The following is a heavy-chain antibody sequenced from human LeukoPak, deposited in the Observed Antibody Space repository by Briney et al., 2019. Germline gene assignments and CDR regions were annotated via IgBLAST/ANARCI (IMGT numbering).Heavy chain of an antibody. V-gene: IGHV1-2*02. J-gene: IGHJ4*02. CDR1: GYTFTGHY. D-gene: IGHD3-22*01. Sequence: ASVKVSCKASGYTFTGHYMHWVRQAPGQGLEWMGWINTDSGDTEYAQRFQGRVTMTRDTSISTAFMELGSLRSDDTAVFFCARARRNYFDSHDYWGQGTLVTVSS. CDR3: ARARRNYFDSHDY. CDR2: INTDSGDT.